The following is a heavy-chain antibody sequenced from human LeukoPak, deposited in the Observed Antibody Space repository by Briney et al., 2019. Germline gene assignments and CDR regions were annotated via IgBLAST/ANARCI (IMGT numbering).Heavy chain of an antibody. CDR2: IYYSGST. CDR3: ARHVEVFYYYYYYYMDV. Sequence: SETLSLTCTVSGGSISSSSYYWGWIRQPPGKGLEWIGSIYYSGSTYYNPSLKSRVTISVDTSKNQFSLKLSSVTAADTAVYYCARHVEVFYYYYYYYMDVWGKGTTVTVPS. J-gene: IGHJ6*03. V-gene: IGHV4-39*01. D-gene: IGHD1-1*01. CDR1: GGSISSSSYY.